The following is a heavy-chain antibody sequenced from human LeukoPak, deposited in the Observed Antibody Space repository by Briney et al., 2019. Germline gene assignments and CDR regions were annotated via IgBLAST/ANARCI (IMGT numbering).Heavy chain of an antibody. V-gene: IGHV3-23*01. CDR2: ISGSGGST. CDR3: AKSAHYDASGYYREYYFDY. CDR1: GFSFSNYA. D-gene: IGHD3-22*01. Sequence: GGSLRLSCVSSGFSFSNYAMSWVRQAPGKGLEWVSSISGSGGSTHYADSVKGRFTISRDKTKNTLYLQMNSLRAEDTAVYYCAKSAHYDASGYYREYYFDYWGQGTLVTVSS. J-gene: IGHJ4*02.